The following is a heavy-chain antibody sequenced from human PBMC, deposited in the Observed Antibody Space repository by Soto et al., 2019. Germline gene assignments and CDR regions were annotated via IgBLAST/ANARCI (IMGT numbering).Heavy chain of an antibody. Sequence: QVQLVQAGGEVKRPGSSVRVSCKASADTFSSYAISWVRQAPGQGLDWMGGIIPFFNTPNYAQNFQGRVTITADESTSTAYMDLSSLRSEDTAMYYCAAESAYGGNPLAFLYWRQGTLVTVSS. J-gene: IGHJ4*02. CDR2: IIPFFNTP. CDR3: AAESAYGGNPLAFLY. V-gene: IGHV1-69*01. D-gene: IGHD2-21*01. CDR1: ADTFSSYA.